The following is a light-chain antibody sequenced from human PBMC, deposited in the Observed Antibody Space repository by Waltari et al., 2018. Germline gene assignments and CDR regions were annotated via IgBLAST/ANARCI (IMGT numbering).Light chain of an antibody. V-gene: IGKV1D-12*01. Sequence: DIQMTQSPSSVSASVGDRVTITCRASQDVARWLAWYQQKPGKAPTLLIYTASSLHSGVPARFSGSGSGTDFTLTISSLQPDDFATYYCQQANSFPPTFGPGTTVDIK. J-gene: IGKJ3*01. CDR1: QDVARW. CDR3: QQANSFPPT. CDR2: TAS.